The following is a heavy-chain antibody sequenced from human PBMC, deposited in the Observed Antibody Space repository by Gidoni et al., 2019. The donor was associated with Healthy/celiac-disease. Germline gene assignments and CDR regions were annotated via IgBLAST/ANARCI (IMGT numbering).Heavy chain of an antibody. D-gene: IGHD3-3*01. CDR1: GGSFSGYY. CDR3: ARARRVYDFWSAPPGGWFDP. J-gene: IGHJ5*02. CDR2: INHSGST. V-gene: IGHV4-34*01. Sequence: QVQLQQWGAGLLKPSETLSLTCAVYGGSFSGYYWSWIRKPPGKGLEWIGEINHSGSTNYHPSLKSRVTISVDTSKNQFSLKLSSVTAADTAVYYCARARRVYDFWSAPPGGWFDPWGQGTLVTVSS.